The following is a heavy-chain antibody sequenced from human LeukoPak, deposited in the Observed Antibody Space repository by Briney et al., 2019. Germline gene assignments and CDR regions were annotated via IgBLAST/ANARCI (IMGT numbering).Heavy chain of an antibody. D-gene: IGHD6-13*01. CDR1: GGTFSSYA. Sequence: SVKVSCKASGGTFSSYAISWVRQAPGQGLEWMGGIIPIFGTANYALKFQGRVTITADESTSTAYMELSSLRSEDTAVYYCARDRIAAAVPDAFDIWGQGTMVTVSS. CDR2: IIPIFGTA. CDR3: ARDRIAAAVPDAFDI. V-gene: IGHV1-69*13. J-gene: IGHJ3*02.